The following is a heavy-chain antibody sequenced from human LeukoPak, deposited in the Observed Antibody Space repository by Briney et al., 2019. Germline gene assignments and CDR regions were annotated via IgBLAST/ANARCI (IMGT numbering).Heavy chain of an antibody. J-gene: IGHJ3*02. CDR1: GYFFSTYW. CDR3: GRRAATTRAFDI. D-gene: IGHD6-25*01. CDR2: IYPVDSDT. V-gene: IGHV5-51*01. Sequence: GESLKISCKGSGYFFSTYWIGWARQMPGKGLEWMGTIYPVDSDTRYSPSFQGQVTISAVKSINTAYLQWSSLKASDTAIYYCGRRAATTRAFDIWGQGTMVTVSS.